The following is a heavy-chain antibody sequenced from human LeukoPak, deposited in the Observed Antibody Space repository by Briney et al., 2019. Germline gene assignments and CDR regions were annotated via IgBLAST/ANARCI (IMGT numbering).Heavy chain of an antibody. J-gene: IGHJ2*01. CDR2: IYSGGST. D-gene: IGHD6-19*01. V-gene: IGHV3-53*01. CDR1: GFTVSSNY. CDR3: ARDRAAVAYWYFDL. Sequence: GGSLRLSCAASGFTVSSNYMSWVRQAPGKGLEWVSVIYSGGSTCYADSVKGRFTISRDNPKNTLYLQMNSLRAEDTAVYYCARDRAAVAYWYFDLWGRGTLVTVSS.